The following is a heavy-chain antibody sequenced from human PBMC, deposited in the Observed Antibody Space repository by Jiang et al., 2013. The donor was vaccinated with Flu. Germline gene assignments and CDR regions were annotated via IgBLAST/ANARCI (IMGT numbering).Heavy chain of an antibody. CDR3: ARDGEYSSSIRYFDL. D-gene: IGHD6-6*01. CDR2: IYTSGST. CDR1: GGSISSYY. J-gene: IGHJ2*01. Sequence: GSGLVKPSETLSLTCTVSGGSISSYYWSWIRQPAGKGLEWIGRIYTSGSTNYNPSLKSRVTMSVDTSKNQFSLKLSSVTAADTAVYYCARDGEYSSSIRYFDLWGRGTLVTVSS. V-gene: IGHV4-4*07.